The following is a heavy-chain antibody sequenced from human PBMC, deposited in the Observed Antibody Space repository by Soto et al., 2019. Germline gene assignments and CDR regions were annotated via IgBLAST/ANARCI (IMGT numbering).Heavy chain of an antibody. CDR2: IIPIFGTA. V-gene: IGHV1-69*12. D-gene: IGHD1-26*01. J-gene: IGHJ4*02. CDR3: ARVVRYSGSYYFDY. CDR1: GGTFSSYA. Sequence: QVQLVQSGAEVKKPGSSVKVSYKASGGTFSSYAISWVRQAPGQGLEWMGGIIPIFGTANYAQKFQGRVTITADESTSTAYMELSSLRSEDTAVYYCARVVRYSGSYYFDYWGQGTLVTVSS.